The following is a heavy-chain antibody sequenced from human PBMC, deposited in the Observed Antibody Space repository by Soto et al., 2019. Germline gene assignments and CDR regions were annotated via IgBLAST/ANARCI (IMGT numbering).Heavy chain of an antibody. CDR3: ARDRVTTNYYDSSGSYFDY. J-gene: IGHJ4*02. CDR1: GGTFSSYA. CDR2: IIPIFGTA. D-gene: IGHD3-22*01. Sequence: SVKVSCKASGGTFSSYAISWVRQAPGQGLEWMGGIIPIFGTANYAQKFQGRVTITADESTSTAYMELSSLRSEDTAVYYCARDRVTTNYYDSSGSYFDYWGQGTLVTVSS. V-gene: IGHV1-69*13.